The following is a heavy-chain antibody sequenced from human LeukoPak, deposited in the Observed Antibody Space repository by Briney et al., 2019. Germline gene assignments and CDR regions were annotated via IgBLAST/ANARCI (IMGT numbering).Heavy chain of an antibody. CDR3: AKGPSFVSSSWYVDYFDY. Sequence: PGRSLRLSCAASGFTFDDYAMHWVRQAPGKGLEWVSGISWNSGSIGYADSVKGRFTISRDNAKNSLYLQMNSLRAEDTALYYCAKGPSFVSSSWYVDYFDYWGQGTLVTVSS. J-gene: IGHJ4*02. CDR2: ISWNSGSI. CDR1: GFTFDDYA. D-gene: IGHD6-13*01. V-gene: IGHV3-9*01.